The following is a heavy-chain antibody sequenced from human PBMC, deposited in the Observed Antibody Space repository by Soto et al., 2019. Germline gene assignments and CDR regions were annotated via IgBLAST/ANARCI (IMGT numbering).Heavy chain of an antibody. CDR1: GGSISSGGYY. V-gene: IGHV4-31*03. CDR2: IYYSGST. J-gene: IGHJ4*02. D-gene: IGHD3-3*01. CDR3: ATSLRFLEWFFGY. Sequence: SETLSLTCTVSGGSISSGGYYWSWIRQHPGKGLEWIGYIYYSGSTYYNPSLKSRVTISVDTSKNQFSLKLSSVTAADTAVYYCATSLRFLEWFFGYWGQGTLVTVSS.